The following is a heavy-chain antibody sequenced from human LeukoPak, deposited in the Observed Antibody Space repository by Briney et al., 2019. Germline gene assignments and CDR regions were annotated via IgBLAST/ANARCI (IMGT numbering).Heavy chain of an antibody. Sequence: APVKVSCKASGYTFTDYHLHWVRQAPGQGLEWMGWINPNSGGTNYAQKIQGRVTMTGDPSIRTAYMELSSLRSDDTAVYYCARAMGNYYSMDVWGKGTPVTVSS. CDR2: INPNSGGT. CDR1: GYTFTDYH. CDR3: ARAMGNYYSMDV. V-gene: IGHV1-2*02. J-gene: IGHJ6*03. D-gene: IGHD1-26*01.